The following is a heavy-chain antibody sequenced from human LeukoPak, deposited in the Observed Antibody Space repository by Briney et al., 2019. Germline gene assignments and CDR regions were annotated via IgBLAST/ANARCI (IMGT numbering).Heavy chain of an antibody. J-gene: IGHJ3*02. V-gene: IGHV3-23*01. CDR3: AKGRGVAVAGHLEGDAFDI. CDR1: GFTFSSYA. D-gene: IGHD6-19*01. CDR2: ISGSGGST. Sequence: PGGSLRLSRAASGFTFSSYAMSWVRQAPGKGLEWVSAISGSGGSTYYADSVKGRFTISRDNSKNTLYLQMNSLRAEDTAVYYCAKGRGVAVAGHLEGDAFDIWGQGTMVTVSS.